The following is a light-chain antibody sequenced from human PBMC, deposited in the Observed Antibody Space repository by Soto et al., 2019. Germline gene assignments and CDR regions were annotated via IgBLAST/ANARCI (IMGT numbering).Light chain of an antibody. V-gene: IGKV3-15*01. CDR1: QIVSSK. Sequence: EIVMTQSPATLSVSPGEGATLSCRASQIVSSKLAWYQQKPGQAPRLLIYRASTRATGIPARFSGSGSGTDFTLIISSLQSEDSAVYYCQQYNRWLWTFGQGTKVEIK. CDR3: QQYNRWLWT. J-gene: IGKJ1*01. CDR2: RAS.